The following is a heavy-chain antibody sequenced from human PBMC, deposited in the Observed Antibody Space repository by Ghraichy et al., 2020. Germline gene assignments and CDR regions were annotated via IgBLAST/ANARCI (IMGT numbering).Heavy chain of an antibody. CDR1: GGSISSSSYY. CDR2: IYYSGST. D-gene: IGHD3-10*01. V-gene: IGHV4-39*01. CDR3: ARRSIMVRGVINRRGHFDY. J-gene: IGHJ4*02. Sequence: SETLSLTCTVSGGSISSSSYYWGWIRQPPGKGLEWIGSIYYSGSTYYNPSLKSRVTISVDTSKNQFSLKLSSVTAADTAVYYCARRSIMVRGVINRRGHFDYWGQGTLVTVSS.